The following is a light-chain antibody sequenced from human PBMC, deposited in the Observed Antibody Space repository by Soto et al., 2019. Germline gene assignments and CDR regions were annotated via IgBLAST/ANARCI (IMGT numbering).Light chain of an antibody. Sequence: QSVLTQPASVSGSPGQSITISCTGTSSDVGGYNYVSWYQQHPGTAPKLMIYEVSNRPSGLSNRFSGSKSGNTASLTISGLQAEDEADYHCSSYTSSSSLYVFGTGTKLTVL. CDR2: EVS. CDR1: SSDVGGYNY. CDR3: SSYTSSSSLYV. V-gene: IGLV2-14*01. J-gene: IGLJ1*01.